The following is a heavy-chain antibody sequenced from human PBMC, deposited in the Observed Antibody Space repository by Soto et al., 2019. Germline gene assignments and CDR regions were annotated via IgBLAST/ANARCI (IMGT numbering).Heavy chain of an antibody. D-gene: IGHD3-22*01. J-gene: IGHJ4*02. V-gene: IGHV3-23*01. Sequence: PGGSLRLSCAASGFTFSSYAMSWVRQAPGKGLEWVSAISGSGGSTYYADSVKGRFTISRDNSKNTLYLQMNSLRAEDTAVYYCAKDPYHYYDSSGPPFDYWGQGTLVTV. CDR2: ISGSGGST. CDR1: GFTFSSYA. CDR3: AKDPYHYYDSSGPPFDY.